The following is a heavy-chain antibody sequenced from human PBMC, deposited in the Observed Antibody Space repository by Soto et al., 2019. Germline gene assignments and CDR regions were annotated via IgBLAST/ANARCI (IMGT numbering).Heavy chain of an antibody. CDR1: GYTFTSYY. J-gene: IGHJ6*02. V-gene: IGHV1-46*01. CDR2: INPSGGST. CDR3: ARVAARRGYYYGMDV. D-gene: IGHD6-6*01. Sequence: ASVKVSCKASGYTFTSYYMHWVRQAPGQGLEWMGIINPSGGSTSYAQKFQGRVTMTRDTSTSTVYMELSSLRSEDTAVYYCARVAARRGYYYGMDVWGQGTTVTVS.